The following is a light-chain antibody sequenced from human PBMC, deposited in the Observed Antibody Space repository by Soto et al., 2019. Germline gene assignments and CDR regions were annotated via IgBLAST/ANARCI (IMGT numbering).Light chain of an antibody. V-gene: IGLV9-49*01. CDR3: GADHDSGSNSAVV. Sequence: QPVLTQPPSASASLGASVTLTCTLSSGDSNYKVDWYQQRPGKGPRLELRVGTGGIVGSKGDGIPVRFSVLGSGLNRYLTIKNIQEEDESDYDCGADHDSGSNSAVVFGAGTQLTVL. J-gene: IGLJ2*01. CDR1: SGDSNYK. CDR2: VGTGGIVG.